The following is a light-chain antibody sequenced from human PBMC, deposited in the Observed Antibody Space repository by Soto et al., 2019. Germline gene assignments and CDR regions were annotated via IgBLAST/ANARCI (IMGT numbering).Light chain of an antibody. CDR1: QTVNNNY. CDR2: RAS. J-gene: IGKJ5*01. V-gene: IGKV3-11*01. Sequence: EILLTQSPGTLSLSPGERATLSCRASQTVNNNYVAWYQQKPGQAPRLIIFRASNRATGIPDRFSGSGSGTDFTLTISSLEPEDFAAYYCQQRSNWPPGTFGQGTRLEIK. CDR3: QQRSNWPPGT.